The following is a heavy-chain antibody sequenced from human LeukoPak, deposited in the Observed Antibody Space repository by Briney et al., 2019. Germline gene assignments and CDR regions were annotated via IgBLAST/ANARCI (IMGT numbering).Heavy chain of an antibody. Sequence: PGGSLRLSCAASGFTFSDYYMSWIRQAPGKGLEWVSYISSSSSYTNYADSVKGRFTISRDNAKNSLYLQMNSLRAEDTAVYYCAREVYDSSGYPLKPYYYYGMDVWGQGTTVTVSS. CDR2: ISSSSSYT. J-gene: IGHJ6*02. CDR1: GFTFSDYY. D-gene: IGHD3-22*01. V-gene: IGHV3-11*06. CDR3: AREVYDSSGYPLKPYYYYGMDV.